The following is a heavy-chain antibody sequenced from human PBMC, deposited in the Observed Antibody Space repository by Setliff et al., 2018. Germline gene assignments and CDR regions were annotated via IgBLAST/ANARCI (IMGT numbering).Heavy chain of an antibody. Sequence: PSETLSLTCTVSGVSIGDPYYYWAWIRQPPGKGLEWVGSVSFSGSAYFSPSLKSRVAISLDTSTNVFSLKLRSVTAADTAVYYCVRDRTAYSYCLDVWAQGTTVTVSS. D-gene: IGHD2-15*01. V-gene: IGHV4-39*02. CDR1: GVSIGDPYYY. J-gene: IGHJ6*02. CDR2: VSFSGSA. CDR3: VRDRTAYSYCLDV.